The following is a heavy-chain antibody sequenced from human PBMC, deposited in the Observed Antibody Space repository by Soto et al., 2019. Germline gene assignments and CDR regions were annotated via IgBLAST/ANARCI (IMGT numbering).Heavy chain of an antibody. CDR2: IYHSGSI. CDR1: GDSISSSLW. CDR3: ATSQLGEYFDN. Sequence: PSETLSLTCDVSGDSISSSLWWSWVRQTPGKGLEWIGEIYHSGSINYNPSLESRVTISADRSKNQFSLTLTAVTAADTAVYYCATSQLGEYFDNWGQGTMVTVS. J-gene: IGHJ4*02. V-gene: IGHV4-4*02. D-gene: IGHD1-1*01.